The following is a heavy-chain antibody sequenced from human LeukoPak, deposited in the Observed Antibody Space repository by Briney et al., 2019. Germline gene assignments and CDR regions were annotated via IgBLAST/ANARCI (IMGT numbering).Heavy chain of an antibody. J-gene: IGHJ4*02. D-gene: IGHD5-24*01. CDR1: GFTFSSYA. V-gene: IGHV3-30-3*01. CDR2: ISFDGSNT. Sequence: GGSLRLSCAASGFTFSSYAMHWVRQAPGKGLEWVAVISFDGSNTYYADSVKGRFTISRDNSKSTLFLQMNSLRAEDTTIYYCVREMATMFDYWGQGTLVTVSS. CDR3: VREMATMFDY.